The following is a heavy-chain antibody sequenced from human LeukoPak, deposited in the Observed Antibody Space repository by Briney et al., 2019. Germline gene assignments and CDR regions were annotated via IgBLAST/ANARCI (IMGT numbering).Heavy chain of an antibody. CDR2: SIPIFGTA. CDR1: GGTFSSYA. CDR3: ARGSSSWYEGYFDY. Sequence: SVKVSCKASGGTFSSYAISWVRQAPGQGLEWMGVSIPIFGTANYAQKFQGRVTITTDESTSTAYMELSSLRSEDTAVYYCARGSSSWYEGYFDYWGQGTLVTVSS. V-gene: IGHV1-69*05. J-gene: IGHJ4*02. D-gene: IGHD6-13*01.